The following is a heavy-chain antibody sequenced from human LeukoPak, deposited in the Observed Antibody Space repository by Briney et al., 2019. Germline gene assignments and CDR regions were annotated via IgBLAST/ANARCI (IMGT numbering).Heavy chain of an antibody. CDR3: ARGSSGWYNYHYYYMDV. CDR2: ISSSSSYI. Sequence: GGSLRLSCAASGFTFSSYSMNWVRQAPGKGLEWVSSISSSSSYIYYADSVKGRFTISRDNAKNSLYLQMNSLRAEDTAVYYCARGSSGWYNYHYYYMDVWGKGTTVTVSS. V-gene: IGHV3-21*01. D-gene: IGHD6-19*01. CDR1: GFTFSSYS. J-gene: IGHJ6*03.